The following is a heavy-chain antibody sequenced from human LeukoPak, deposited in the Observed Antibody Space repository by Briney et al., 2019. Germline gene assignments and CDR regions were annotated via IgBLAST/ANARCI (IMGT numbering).Heavy chain of an antibody. J-gene: IGHJ3*02. D-gene: IGHD6-19*01. CDR2: LRTNGGIT. CDR1: GFTFSNYA. Sequence: PGGSLRLSCAASGFTFSNYAMHWVRQAPGKGLEFVSTLRTNGGITYYADSVKGRFTISSNISKNTVYLQMSSLRAEDTAVYYCVKGHIAVAVVGAFDIWGQGTMVTVSS. V-gene: IGHV3-64D*06. CDR3: VKGHIAVAVVGAFDI.